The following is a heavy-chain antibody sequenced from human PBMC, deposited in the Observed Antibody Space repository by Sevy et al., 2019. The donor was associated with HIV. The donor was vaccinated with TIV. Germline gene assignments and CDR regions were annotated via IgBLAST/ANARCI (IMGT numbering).Heavy chain of an antibody. CDR1: GGSISSYY. D-gene: IGHD5-12*01. Sequence: SETLSLTCTVSGGSISSYYWSWIRQPPGKGLEWVGNIYYSGSPNYNPSLKSRVTISVDTSKNQFSRKLSSVTAADTAVYYCAGLDIVATIIDYWGQGTLVTVSS. CDR2: IYYSGSP. J-gene: IGHJ4*02. CDR3: AGLDIVATIIDY. V-gene: IGHV4-59*01.